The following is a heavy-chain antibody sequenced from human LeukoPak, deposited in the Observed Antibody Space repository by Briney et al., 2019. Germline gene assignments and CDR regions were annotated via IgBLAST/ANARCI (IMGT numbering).Heavy chain of an antibody. V-gene: IGHV3-20*04. CDR2: INWDGSST. J-gene: IGHJ4*02. CDR1: GFTFDDYG. Sequence: GGSLRLSCAASGFTFDDYGMSWVRQAPGKGLEWVSGINWDGSSTGYGDSVKGRFTIFRDNAKNSLYLQMNSLRAEDTALYYCAGGEYYFDYWGQGTLVTVSS. D-gene: IGHD3-10*01. CDR3: AGGEYYFDY.